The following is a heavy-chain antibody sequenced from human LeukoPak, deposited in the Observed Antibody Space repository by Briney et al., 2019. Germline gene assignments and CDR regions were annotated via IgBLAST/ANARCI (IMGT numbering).Heavy chain of an antibody. D-gene: IGHD3-22*01. V-gene: IGHV1-18*01. Sequence: ASVKVSCEASGYTFTSYGISWVRQAPGQGLEWMGWISAYNGNTNYAQKLQGRVTMTTDTSTSTAYMELRSLRSDDTAVYYCARDPSYYDSSTLDAFDIWGQGTMVTVSS. J-gene: IGHJ3*02. CDR1: GYTFTSYG. CDR2: ISAYNGNT. CDR3: ARDPSYYDSSTLDAFDI.